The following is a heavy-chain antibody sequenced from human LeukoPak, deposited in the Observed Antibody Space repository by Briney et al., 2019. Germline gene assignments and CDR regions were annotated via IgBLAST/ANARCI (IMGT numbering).Heavy chain of an antibody. J-gene: IGHJ3*02. D-gene: IGHD2/OR15-2a*01. CDR1: GFTFNSYW. Sequence: GGSLRLSCAASGFTFNSYWMSWVRQAPGKGLEWVANIKQDGSEKYYVDSVKGRFTSSRDNTKNSLYLQMNSLRAEDTAVYYCATSFESTSHWPIAAFDIWGQGTMVTVSS. CDR2: IKQDGSEK. CDR3: ATSFESTSHWPIAAFDI. V-gene: IGHV3-7*01.